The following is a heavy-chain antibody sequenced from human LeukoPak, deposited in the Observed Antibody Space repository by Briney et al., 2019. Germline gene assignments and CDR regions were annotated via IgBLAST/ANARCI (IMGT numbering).Heavy chain of an antibody. CDR3: AKENTAAGYSGSYHYYYYYYMDV. V-gene: IGHV3-33*06. CDR2: ICYDGSNK. D-gene: IGHD1-26*01. J-gene: IGHJ6*03. Sequence: GRSLRLSCAASGFTFSSYGMHWVRQAPGKGLEWVAVICYDGSNKYYADSVKGRFTISRDNSKNTLYLQMNSLRAEDTAVDYCAKENTAAGYSGSYHYYYYYYMDVWGKGTTVTVSS. CDR1: GFTFSSYG.